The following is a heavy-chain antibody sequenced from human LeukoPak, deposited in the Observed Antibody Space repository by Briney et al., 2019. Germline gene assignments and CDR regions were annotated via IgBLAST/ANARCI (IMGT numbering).Heavy chain of an antibody. J-gene: IGHJ4*02. CDR2: ISYDGSNK. V-gene: IGHV3-30*18. Sequence: GRSLRLSCIGSAFTFSSSAFHWVRQAPGKGLEWVAVISYDGSNKYYADSVKGRFTISRDNSKNMLFLQMNSLRAEDTAVYYCAKDIAAASYYFDYWGQGTLVTVSS. CDR1: AFTFSSSA. CDR3: AKDIAAASYYFDY. D-gene: IGHD6-13*01.